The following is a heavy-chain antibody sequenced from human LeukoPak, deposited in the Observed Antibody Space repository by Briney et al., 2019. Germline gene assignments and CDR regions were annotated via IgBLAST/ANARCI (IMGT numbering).Heavy chain of an antibody. J-gene: IGHJ4*02. CDR2: IYIDEST. D-gene: IGHD2-21*02. V-gene: IGHV3-53*01. CDR1: GLTVSSNY. Sequence: GGSLRLSCAASGLTVSSNYMSWVRQAPGKGLEWVSVIYIDESTYYADSVKGRFTISRDNSKNTLYLQMNSLRAEDTAVYYCAREEGTAFFDYWGQGPLLPVSS. CDR3: AREEGTAFFDY.